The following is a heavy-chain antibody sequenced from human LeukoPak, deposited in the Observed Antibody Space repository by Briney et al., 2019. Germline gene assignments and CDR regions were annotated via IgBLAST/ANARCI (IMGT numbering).Heavy chain of an antibody. V-gene: IGHV4-59*11. CDR3: ARGAPYYYDSSGYLDY. Sequence: SETLSLTCTVSDGSLSGHFWSWFRRPPGKGLENIGYIHSSGSTNYNPSYKSRVTVSLEMSKNQFSLSLSSVTAADTAVYYCARGAPYYYDSSGYLDYWGQGTLVTVSS. CDR1: DGSLSGHF. J-gene: IGHJ4*02. CDR2: IHSSGST. D-gene: IGHD3-22*01.